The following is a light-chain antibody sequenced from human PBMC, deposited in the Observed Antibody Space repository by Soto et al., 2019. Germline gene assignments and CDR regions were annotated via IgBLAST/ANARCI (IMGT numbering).Light chain of an antibody. J-gene: IGKJ2*01. CDR2: GAS. V-gene: IGKV3-20*01. Sequence: EIVLTQSPGTLSLSPGERATLSCRASQSVSSSYLAWYQQKPGQAPRLLIYGASSRPTGIPDRFSGSGSGTDLTLTISRLEPEDFAVYYCQQYGSSPYTFGQGNKLEIK. CDR3: QQYGSSPYT. CDR1: QSVSSSY.